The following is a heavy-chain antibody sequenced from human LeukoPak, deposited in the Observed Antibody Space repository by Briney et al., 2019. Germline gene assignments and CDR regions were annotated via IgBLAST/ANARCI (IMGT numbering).Heavy chain of an antibody. D-gene: IGHD5-12*01. Sequence: PGGSLRLSCAASGFTFSSYAMNWVRQAPGKGLEWVSAISGSGGSTYYADSVKGRFTISRDNSKNTLYLQMNSLRAKDTAVYYCARGPSGYHNTGGQGTLVTVSS. J-gene: IGHJ4*02. V-gene: IGHV3-23*01. CDR2: ISGSGGST. CDR1: GFTFSSYA. CDR3: ARGPSGYHNT.